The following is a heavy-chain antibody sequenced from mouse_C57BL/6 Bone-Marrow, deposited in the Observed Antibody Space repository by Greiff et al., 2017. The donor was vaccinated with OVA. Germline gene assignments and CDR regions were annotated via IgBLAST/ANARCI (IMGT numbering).Heavy chain of an antibody. CDR1: CFNIQDAF. V-gene: IGHV14-4*01. Sequence: VQLQESGAALVRPGASVKLSFTASCFNIQDAFMPWLKHRPEPFLAWIGWIDPENGDTEYASQFPGKATITADTSSNTAYLQLSSLTSEDTAVYYCTTSRIYDGYYRFAYWGQGTLVTVSA. CDR3: TTSRIYDGYYRFAY. D-gene: IGHD2-3*01. J-gene: IGHJ3*01. CDR2: IDPENGDT.